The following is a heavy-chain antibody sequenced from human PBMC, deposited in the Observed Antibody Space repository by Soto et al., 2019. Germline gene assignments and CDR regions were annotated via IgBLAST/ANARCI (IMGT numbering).Heavy chain of an antibody. J-gene: IGHJ3*02. Sequence: SETLSLTCTVSGGSVSSGTYYWSWIRQPPGKGLEWIGYIYYSGSTNYNPSLKSRVPISVDKSKNQFSLKVRPVTAADTAMYYCASFSVASDAFDIWGQGTMVTVSS. V-gene: IGHV4-61*01. D-gene: IGHD5-12*01. CDR1: GGSVSSGTYY. CDR2: IYYSGST. CDR3: ASFSVASDAFDI.